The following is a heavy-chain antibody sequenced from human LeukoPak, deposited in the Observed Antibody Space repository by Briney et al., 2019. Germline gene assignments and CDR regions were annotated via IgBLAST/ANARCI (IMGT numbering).Heavy chain of an antibody. J-gene: IGHJ4*02. CDR1: GGSISSGGYY. V-gene: IGHV4-31*03. D-gene: IGHD3-9*01. CDR2: IYYSGST. Sequence: SQTLSLTCTVSGGSISSGGYYWSWIRQHPGKGLEWIGYIYYSGSTYYNPSLKSRVTISVDTSKNQFSLKLSSVTAADTAVYYCARAGVGYDILTGYYDYWGQGTLVTVSS. CDR3: ARAGVGYDILTGYYDY.